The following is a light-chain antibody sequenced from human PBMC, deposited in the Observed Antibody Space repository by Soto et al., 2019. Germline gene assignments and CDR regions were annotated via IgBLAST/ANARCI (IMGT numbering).Light chain of an antibody. CDR3: SSYSGSTTHIL. CDR1: SSDIGGYNY. J-gene: IGLJ2*01. V-gene: IGLV2-14*01. Sequence: QSALTQPASVSGSPGQSITISCTGSSSDIGGYNYVSWYQQHPGKAPKLIIYDVTYRHSVLSYSFSASKSCITASMTISGLQPEDEADYYCSSYSGSTTHILFGGGTRLTVL. CDR2: DVT.